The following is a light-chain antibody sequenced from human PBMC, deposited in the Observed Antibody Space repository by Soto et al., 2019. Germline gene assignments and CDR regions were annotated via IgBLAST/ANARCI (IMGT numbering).Light chain of an antibody. V-gene: IGLV1-44*01. CDR3: AAWEDSLIGLGVV. Sequence: QSVLTQPPSASGTPGQRVTISCSGSSSNIGANSVTWYQQFPGTAPKLLIHSNDQRPSGVPDRFSASKSGTSASLAIGGLQPEYEAQDYCAAWEDSLIGLGVVFGGGTKVTVL. CDR1: SSNIGANS. J-gene: IGLJ2*01. CDR2: SND.